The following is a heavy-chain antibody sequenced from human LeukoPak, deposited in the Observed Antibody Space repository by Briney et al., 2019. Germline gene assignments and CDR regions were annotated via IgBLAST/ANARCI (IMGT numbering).Heavy chain of an antibody. CDR1: GYTFNTHY. CDR3: ARTVYDILSGFDY. V-gene: IGHV1-46*02. J-gene: IGHJ4*02. Sequence: ASVKVSCKASGYTFNTHYMHWVRQAPGQGLEWMGMFNPTGRPRYAQKIQGRVSMTRDTSTSTVSMELSSLRSDDTAVYYCARTVYDILSGFDYWGQGTLLTVSS. D-gene: IGHD3-9*01. CDR2: FNPTGRP.